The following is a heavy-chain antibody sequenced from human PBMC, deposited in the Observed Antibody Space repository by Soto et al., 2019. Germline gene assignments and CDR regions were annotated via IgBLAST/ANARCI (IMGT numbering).Heavy chain of an antibody. V-gene: IGHV3-23*01. J-gene: IGHJ4*02. D-gene: IGHD6-13*01. CDR1: GFTFSSYA. CDR2: ISGSGGST. CDR3: ANLGEQQLVPFDY. Sequence: LSLTCAASGFTFSSYAMSWVRQAPGKGLEWVSAISGSGGSTYYADSVKGRFTISRDNSKNTLYLQMNSLRAEDTAVYYCANLGEQQLVPFDYWGQGTLVTVSS.